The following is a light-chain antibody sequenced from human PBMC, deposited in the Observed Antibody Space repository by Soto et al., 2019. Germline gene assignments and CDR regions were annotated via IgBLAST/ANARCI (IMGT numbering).Light chain of an antibody. CDR2: DVS. J-gene: IGKJ1*01. Sequence: DIQMTQSRATLSASVGDRVTITCRASQTVSSWLAWYQQKPGKAPKLLIYDVSSLESGVPSRFSGSGSGTEFTLTISSLQPDDFATYYCQQYYSYSRTFGQGTKVEVK. V-gene: IGKV1-5*01. CDR1: QTVSSW. CDR3: QQYYSYSRT.